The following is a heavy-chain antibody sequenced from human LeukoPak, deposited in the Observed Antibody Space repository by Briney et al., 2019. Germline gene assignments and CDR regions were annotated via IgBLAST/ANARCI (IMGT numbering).Heavy chain of an antibody. CDR2: ISGSGGST. Sequence: GGSLRLSCAASGFTFSNYAMIWVRQAPGKGLEGVSGISGSGGSTYYADSVKGRFTISRDNSKSTLHLQMNSLRAEDTAVYYCAKLIMITFGGVIGHLDFWGQGTLVTVSS. J-gene: IGHJ4*02. V-gene: IGHV3-23*01. D-gene: IGHD3-16*02. CDR3: AKLIMITFGGVIGHLDF. CDR1: GFTFSNYA.